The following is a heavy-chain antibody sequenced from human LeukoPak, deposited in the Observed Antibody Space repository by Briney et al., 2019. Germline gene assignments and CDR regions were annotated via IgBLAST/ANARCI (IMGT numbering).Heavy chain of an antibody. Sequence: GESLKISFKGSGXSFTSYWIGWVRQMPGRGLEWMGIVYPGDSETRYSPSFQDPVTISADKSINTAYLQWSSLRASDTAIYYCATTSRHFDYWGQGTLLTVSS. CDR1: GXSFTSYW. V-gene: IGHV5-51*01. D-gene: IGHD6-6*01. CDR3: ATTSRHFDY. J-gene: IGHJ4*02. CDR2: VYPGDSET.